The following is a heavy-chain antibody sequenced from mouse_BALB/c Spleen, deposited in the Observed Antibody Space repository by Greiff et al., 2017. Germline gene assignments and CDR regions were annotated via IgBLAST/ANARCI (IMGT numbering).Heavy chain of an antibody. CDR3: AREGIPYYYGSSYAMDY. CDR2: IRNKANGYTT. D-gene: IGHD1-1*01. J-gene: IGHJ4*01. V-gene: IGHV7-3*02. CDR1: GFTFTDYY. Sequence: EVNVVDSGGGLVQPGGSLRLSCATSGFTFTDYYMSWVRQPPGKALEWLGFIRNKANGYTTEYSASVKGRFTISRDNSQSILYLQMNTLRAEDSATYYCAREGIPYYYGSSYAMDYWGQGTSVTVSS.